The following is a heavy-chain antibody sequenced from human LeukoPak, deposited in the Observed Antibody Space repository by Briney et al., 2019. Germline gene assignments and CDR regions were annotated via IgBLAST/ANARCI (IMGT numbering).Heavy chain of an antibody. CDR3: AKGGYSNYVDY. CDR2: ISWDGGST. J-gene: IGHJ4*02. D-gene: IGHD5-18*01. CDR1: GFTFDDYT. Sequence: PGGSLRLSCAASGFTFDDYTMRWVRQAPGKGLEWVSLISWDGGSTYYADSVKGRFTISRDNSKNSLYLQMNSLRTEDTALYYCAKGGYSNYVDYWGQGTLVTVSS. V-gene: IGHV3-43*01.